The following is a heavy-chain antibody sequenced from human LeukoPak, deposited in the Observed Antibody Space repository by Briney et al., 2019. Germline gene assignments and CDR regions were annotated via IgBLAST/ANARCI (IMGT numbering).Heavy chain of an antibody. V-gene: IGHV3-9*01. J-gene: IGHJ6*02. CDR1: GFTFDDYA. CDR2: ISWNSGSI. D-gene: IGHD1-26*01. Sequence: GGSLRLSCAASGFTFDDYAMHWVRQAPGKGLEWVSGISWNSGSIGYADSVKGRFTISRDNAKNSLYLQMNSLRAGDTALYYCAKGVHSGSYGNYYYGMDVWGQGTTVTASS. CDR3: AKGVHSGSYGNYYYGMDV.